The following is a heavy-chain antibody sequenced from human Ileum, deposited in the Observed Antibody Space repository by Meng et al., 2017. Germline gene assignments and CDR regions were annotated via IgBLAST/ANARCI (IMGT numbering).Heavy chain of an antibody. V-gene: IGHV3-30*15. CDR2: ISPDGSDK. CDR3: AREPSFGEHDY. CDR1: GFTFSTYN. D-gene: IGHD4-17*01. Sequence: GGSLRLSCAASGFTFSTYNMHWVRQAPGKGPEWVTGISPDGSDKFYADSVKGRFTISRDNSKNTVYLQMSSLTPDDTAVYYCAREPSFGEHDYWGQGTLVTFSS. J-gene: IGHJ4*02.